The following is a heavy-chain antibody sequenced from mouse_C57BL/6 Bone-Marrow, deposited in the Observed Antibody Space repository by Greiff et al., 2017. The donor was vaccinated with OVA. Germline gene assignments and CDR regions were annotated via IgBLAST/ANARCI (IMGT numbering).Heavy chain of an antibody. J-gene: IGHJ4*01. CDR2: IRNKANGYTT. D-gene: IGHD3-1*01. V-gene: IGHV7-3*01. CDR3: ASPRGMDY. CDR1: GFTFTDYY. Sequence: VQLKESGGGLVQPGGSLSLSCAASGFTFTDYYMSWVRQPPGKALEWLGFIRNKANGYTTEYSASVKGRLTISRDNSQSILYLQMNALRAEDSATYDCASPRGMDYWGQGTSVTVSS.